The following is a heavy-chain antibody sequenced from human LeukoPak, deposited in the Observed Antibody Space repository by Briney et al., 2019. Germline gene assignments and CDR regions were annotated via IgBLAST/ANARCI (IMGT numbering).Heavy chain of an antibody. CDR1: GFAFSSYE. J-gene: IGHJ3*02. CDR2: ISTSVSTI. D-gene: IGHD4-17*01. Sequence: PEGSLRLSCAASGFAFSSYEMNWVRQAPGKGPEWVSYISTSVSTIYYGDSVKGRFTISRDNAKNSLFLQMNILRAEDTAVYYCARGSDYGVGAFDIWGQGTMVTVSS. V-gene: IGHV3-48*03. CDR3: ARGSDYGVGAFDI.